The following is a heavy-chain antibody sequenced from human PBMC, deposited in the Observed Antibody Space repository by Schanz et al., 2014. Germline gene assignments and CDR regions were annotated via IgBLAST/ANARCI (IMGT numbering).Heavy chain of an antibody. CDR1: GFSFSSYA. J-gene: IGHJ3*01. V-gene: IGHV3-23*04. D-gene: IGHD2-8*01. Sequence: EVQLVESGGGLVQPGGSLRLSCAASGFSFSSYAMSWVRQAPGKGLEWVSAISGSGGSTYYADSVKGRFTISRDNSKNTLVLQMNSLETEDTAVYYCTTDNGHFAFDFWGQGTMVTVSS. CDR3: TTDNGHFAFDF. CDR2: ISGSGGST.